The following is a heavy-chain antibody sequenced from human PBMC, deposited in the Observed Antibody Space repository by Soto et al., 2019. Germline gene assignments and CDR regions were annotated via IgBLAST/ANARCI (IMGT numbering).Heavy chain of an antibody. Sequence: PGGSLRLSCEASGFIFEDYDMHWVRQPPGKGLQWVPGISWNSGDKDYGDSVKGRFTISRDNAKNSLDLQMSSLRVEDTATYYCVKKSCSHTRCYTGWFFDLWGRGTLVTVSS. CDR3: VKKSCSHTRCYTGWFFDL. V-gene: IGHV3-9*01. J-gene: IGHJ2*01. CDR1: GFIFEDYD. D-gene: IGHD2-15*01. CDR2: ISWNSGDK.